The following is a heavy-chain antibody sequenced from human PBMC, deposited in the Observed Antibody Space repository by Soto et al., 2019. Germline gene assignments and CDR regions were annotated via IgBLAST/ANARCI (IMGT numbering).Heavy chain of an antibody. J-gene: IGHJ5*02. V-gene: IGHV1-18*01. CDR2: ISAYNGNT. CDR1: GYTFTSYG. D-gene: IGHD3-10*01. Sequence: ASVKVSCKASGYTFTSYGISWVRQAPGQGLEWMGWISAYNGNTNYAQKLQGRVTMTTDTSTSTAYMELRSLRSDDTAVYYCARGFRYYGSGSYYSFDPWGQGTLVTVSS. CDR3: ARGFRYYGSGSYYSFDP.